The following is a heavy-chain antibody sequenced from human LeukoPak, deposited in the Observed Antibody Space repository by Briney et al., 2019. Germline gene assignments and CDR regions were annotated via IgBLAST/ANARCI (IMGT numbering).Heavy chain of an antibody. D-gene: IGHD6-13*01. CDR1: GFTFSSYA. V-gene: IGHV3-21*01. CDR2: ISSSSSYM. J-gene: IGHJ4*02. Sequence: SGGSLRLSCAASGFTFSSYAMHWVRQAPGKGLEWVSSISSSSSYMYYADSVKGRFTISRDNAKNSLYMQVNSLRAEDTAVYYCARGGYSSSWYHDSWGQGTLVTVSS. CDR3: ARGGYSSSWYHDS.